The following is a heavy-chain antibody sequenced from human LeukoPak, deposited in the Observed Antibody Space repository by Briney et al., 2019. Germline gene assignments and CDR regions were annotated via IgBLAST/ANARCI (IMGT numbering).Heavy chain of an antibody. CDR1: GFSLSGSD. D-gene: IGHD2-21*01. J-gene: IGHJ4*02. CDR3: TRLGDNS. CDR2: IRNKAINYAT. V-gene: IGHV3-73*01. Sequence: GGSLRLSCAASGFSLSGSDIHWVRQPSGKGLEWVGRIRNKAINYATAYAASVKDRFTISRDDSKNTAYLQMNSLKTEDTAVDYCTRLGDNSWGQGTLVTVSS.